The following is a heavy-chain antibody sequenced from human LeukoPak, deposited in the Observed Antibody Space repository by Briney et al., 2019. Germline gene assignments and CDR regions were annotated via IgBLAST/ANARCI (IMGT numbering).Heavy chain of an antibody. CDR2: IYYNGST. Sequence: SETLSLTCTVSGGSISSSSYYWSWIRQHPGKGLEWIGYIYYNGSTYYNPSLKSRITISIDTSKNHFSLKLSSVTAADTAVYYCARSWFGESIPFDYWGQGTLVTVSS. J-gene: IGHJ4*02. CDR3: ARSWFGESIPFDY. CDR1: GGSISSSSYY. D-gene: IGHD3-10*01. V-gene: IGHV4-31*03.